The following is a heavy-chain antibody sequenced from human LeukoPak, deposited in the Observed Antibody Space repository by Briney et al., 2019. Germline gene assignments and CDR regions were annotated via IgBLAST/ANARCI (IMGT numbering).Heavy chain of an antibody. CDR2: ISSSSSYI. Sequence: GGSLRLSCAASGFTFSSYNMNWVRQAPGKGLEWVSSISSSSSYIYYADSVKGRFTISRDNTQNTLYLQMNSLSAEDTAVYYCAKESRSLPYYYFDYWGQGTLVTVSS. J-gene: IGHJ4*02. V-gene: IGHV3-21*04. CDR3: AKESRSLPYYYFDY. CDR1: GFTFSSYN. D-gene: IGHD2-21*01.